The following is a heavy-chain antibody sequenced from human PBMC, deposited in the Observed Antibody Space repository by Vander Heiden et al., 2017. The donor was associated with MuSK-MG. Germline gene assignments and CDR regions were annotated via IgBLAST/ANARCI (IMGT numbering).Heavy chain of an antibody. J-gene: IGHJ4*02. CDR3: ARDSEQSSYPYYFDY. CDR1: GGSISRSNW. D-gene: IGHD1-26*01. CDR2: IYHSGST. V-gene: IGHV4-4*02. Sequence: QVQLQESGPGLVKPSGTLSLTCAVSGGSISRSNWWSWVRQPPGKGLEWIGEIYHSGSTNYNPSLKSRVTISVDKSKNQFCLKLSSVTAADTAVYYCARDSEQSSYPYYFDYWGQGTLVTVSS.